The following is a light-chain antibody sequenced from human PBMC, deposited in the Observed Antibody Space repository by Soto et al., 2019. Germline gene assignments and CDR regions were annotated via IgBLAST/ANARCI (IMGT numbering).Light chain of an antibody. J-gene: IGLJ3*02. CDR1: SSNIGAGYD. CDR3: AAWDDSLNSHWV. Sequence: QSVLTQPPSVSGAPGQTFTISCTGSSSNIGAGYDVHWYQQLPGRAPQLLIFGNNNRPSGVPGRFSGSKSGTSASLAIAGLQVEDEADYYCAAWDDSLNSHWVFGGGTKLTVL. V-gene: IGLV1-40*01. CDR2: GNN.